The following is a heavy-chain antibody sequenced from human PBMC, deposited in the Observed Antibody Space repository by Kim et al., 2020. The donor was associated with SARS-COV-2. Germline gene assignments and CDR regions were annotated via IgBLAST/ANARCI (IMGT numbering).Heavy chain of an antibody. CDR3: AREMVVHYDFWSGYRGGVVDY. CDR1: GFTFSSYS. Sequence: GGSLRLSCAASGFTFSSYSMNWVRQAPGKGLEWVSSISSSSSYIYYADSVKGRFTISRDNAKNSLYLQMNSLRAEDTAVYYCAREMVVHYDFWSGYRGGVVDYWGQGTLVTVSS. V-gene: IGHV3-21*01. D-gene: IGHD3-3*01. CDR2: ISSSSSYI. J-gene: IGHJ4*02.